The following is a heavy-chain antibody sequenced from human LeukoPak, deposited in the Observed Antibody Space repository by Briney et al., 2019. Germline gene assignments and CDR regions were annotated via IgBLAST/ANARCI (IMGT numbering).Heavy chain of an antibody. Sequence: SVKVSCKASGGTFSSYAISWVRQAPGQGLEWMGRIIPILGIANYAQKFQGRVTITADKSTSTAYMELSSLRSEDTAVYYCARGSSSWPHKGLFDFWGQGTLVTVSS. CDR2: IIPILGIA. CDR3: ARGSSSWPHKGLFDF. CDR1: GGTFSSYA. D-gene: IGHD6-13*01. V-gene: IGHV1-69*04. J-gene: IGHJ5*01.